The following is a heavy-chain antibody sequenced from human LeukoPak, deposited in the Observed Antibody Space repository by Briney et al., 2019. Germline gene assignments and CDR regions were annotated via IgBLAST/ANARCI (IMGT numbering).Heavy chain of an antibody. D-gene: IGHD2-2*02. J-gene: IGHJ4*02. CDR3: ASAAPDCSTTSCYNFDY. CDR1: GYTFTSYG. Sequence: GASVKVSCKASGYTFTSYGISWVRQAPGQGLQWMGWISAYNGNTNYAQKLQGRVTMTTDTSTSTAYMELRSLRSDDTAVYYCASAAPDCSTTSCYNFDYWGQGTLVTVSS. CDR2: ISAYNGNT. V-gene: IGHV1-18*01.